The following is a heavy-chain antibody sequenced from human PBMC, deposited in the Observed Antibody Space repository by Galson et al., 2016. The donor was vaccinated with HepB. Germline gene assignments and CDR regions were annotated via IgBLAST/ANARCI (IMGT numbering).Heavy chain of an antibody. V-gene: IGHV3-21*01. J-gene: IGHJ5*02. CDR3: AREKGGSTMATHWFDP. CDR2: ISSRSTYI. D-gene: IGHD4/OR15-4a*01. Sequence: LRLSCAASGFTFSSYGIHWVRQAPGKGLEWVSSISSRSTYIHYADSVEGRFTISRDNAKNSLYLQMNSLRVEDTAVYYCAREKGGSTMATHWFDPWGQGTLVIVSS. CDR1: GFTFSSYG.